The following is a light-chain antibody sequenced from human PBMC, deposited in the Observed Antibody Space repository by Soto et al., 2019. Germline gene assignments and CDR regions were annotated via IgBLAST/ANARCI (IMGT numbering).Light chain of an antibody. CDR2: EVT. V-gene: IGLV2-8*01. Sequence: QLVLTQPPSASGSPGQSVTISCTGTSSDVGDYNYVSWYQQHLGKAPELMIYEVTKRPSGVPDRFSGSKSGNTASLTVSGLRAEDEADYFCSSYAGRNNVIFGGGTKLTVL. CDR1: SSDVGDYNY. J-gene: IGLJ2*01. CDR3: SSYAGRNNVI.